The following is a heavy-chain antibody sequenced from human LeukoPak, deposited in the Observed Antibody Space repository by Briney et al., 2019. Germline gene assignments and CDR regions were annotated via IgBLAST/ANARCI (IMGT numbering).Heavy chain of an antibody. D-gene: IGHD5-18*01. CDR2: IYSGGST. Sequence: GGSLRLSCAASGFTVSSNYMSWVRKAPGKGLEWVSVIYSGGSTYYADSVKGRFTISRDNSKNTLYLQMNSLRAEDTAVYYCARAPSGGYSYGSAILWGQGTLVTVSS. V-gene: IGHV3-53*01. CDR1: GFTVSSNY. CDR3: ARAPSGGYSYGSAIL. J-gene: IGHJ4*02.